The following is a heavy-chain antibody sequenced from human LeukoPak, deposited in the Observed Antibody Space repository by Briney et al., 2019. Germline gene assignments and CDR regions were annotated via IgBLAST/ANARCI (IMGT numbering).Heavy chain of an antibody. CDR2: IYPGDSQT. V-gene: IGHV5-51*01. CDR1: GYSFTSYW. J-gene: IGHJ3*02. D-gene: IGHD6-13*01. CDR3: ARPSAVGIAYAVNI. Sequence: GESLKISCKGSGYSFTSYWIGWVRQMPGKGLEWMGIIYPGDSQTIYGPSFQGQVTISADKSISTAYLQWSSLKASDTAMYYCARPSAVGIAYAVNIWGQGTMVTVSS.